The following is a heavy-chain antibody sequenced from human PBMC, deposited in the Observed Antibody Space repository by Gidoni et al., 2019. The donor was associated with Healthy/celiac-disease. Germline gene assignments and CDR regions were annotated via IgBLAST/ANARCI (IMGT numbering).Heavy chain of an antibody. D-gene: IGHD3-22*01. J-gene: IGHJ4*02. CDR3: ARDNVGGYRIFDY. CDR2: ISSSSSTI. V-gene: IGHV3-48*02. CDR1: GFTFSSYS. Sequence: EVQLVESGGGLVQPGGSLRLSCTASGFTFSSYSRNWVRQAPGKGLEWVSYISSSSSTINYADSVKGRFTISRDNAKNSLYLQMNSLRDEDTAVYYCARDNVGGYRIFDYWGQGTLVTVSS.